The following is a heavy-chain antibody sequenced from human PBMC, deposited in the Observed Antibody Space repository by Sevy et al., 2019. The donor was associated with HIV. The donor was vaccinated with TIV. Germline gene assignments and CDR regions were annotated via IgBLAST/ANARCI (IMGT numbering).Heavy chain of an antibody. CDR1: GFTFNTYN. CDR2: ISYTSTTI. Sequence: GGSLRLSCAVSGFTFNTYNMNWVRQAPGKGLEWVSYISYTSTTIYYADSVRGRFTISRDNAKNTLYLQMNSLRDDDTAVYYCASSDATAGCGYYYFAMDFWGQGTSVTVSS. J-gene: IGHJ6*02. D-gene: IGHD3-22*01. V-gene: IGHV3-48*02. CDR3: ASSDATAGCGYYYFAMDF.